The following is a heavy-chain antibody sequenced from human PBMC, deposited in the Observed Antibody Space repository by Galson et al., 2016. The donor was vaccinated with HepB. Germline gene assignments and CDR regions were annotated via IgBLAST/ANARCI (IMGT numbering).Heavy chain of an antibody. CDR1: GGSINSNNYY. CDR3: ASSYCTNGVCHHYYDYGMDV. Sequence: EPLSLTCIVSGGSINSNNYYWGWIRQTPEKGLEWIGAIYYSGTTHYNPSLRSRLTMSVDTSKNQFSLKLRSVNAADTAVYYCASSYCTNGVCHHYYDYGMDVWGQGTTVTVSS. CDR2: IYYSGTT. D-gene: IGHD2-8*01. J-gene: IGHJ6*02. V-gene: IGHV4-39*01.